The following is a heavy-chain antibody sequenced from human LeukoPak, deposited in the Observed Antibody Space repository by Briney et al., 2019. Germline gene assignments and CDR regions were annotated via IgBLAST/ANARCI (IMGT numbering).Heavy chain of an antibody. Sequence: GGSLRLSCAASGFTFSSYSMNWVRQAPGKGLEWVSSISSSSSYIYYADSVKGRFTISRDNAKNSLYLQMNSLRAEDTAVYYCARTGDTAMWYNWFDPWGQGTLDTVSS. D-gene: IGHD5-18*01. J-gene: IGHJ5*02. CDR1: GFTFSSYS. CDR3: ARTGDTAMWYNWFDP. V-gene: IGHV3-21*01. CDR2: ISSSSSYI.